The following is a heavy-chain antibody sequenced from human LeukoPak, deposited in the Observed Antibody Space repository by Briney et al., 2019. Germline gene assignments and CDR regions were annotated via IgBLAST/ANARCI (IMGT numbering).Heavy chain of an antibody. CDR1: GGSFSGYY. D-gene: IGHD3-16*01. V-gene: IGHV4-34*01. CDR3: ARGPLGGGNNWFDP. CDR2: IYHSGST. J-gene: IGHJ5*02. Sequence: SETLSLTCGVYGGSFSGYYWTWIRQPPGKGLEWIGEIYHSGSTNYNPSLESRVTISVDTSKDQFSLKLTSVTAADTAVYYCARGPLGGGNNWFDPWGQGTLVTVSS.